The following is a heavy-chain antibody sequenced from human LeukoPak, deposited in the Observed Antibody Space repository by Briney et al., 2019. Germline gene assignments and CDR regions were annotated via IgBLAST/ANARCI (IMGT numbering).Heavy chain of an antibody. CDR2: ISGSGGST. J-gene: IGHJ6*02. CDR3: AKYLGDYYYYYGMDV. CDR1: GFTFSSYA. V-gene: IGHV3-23*01. D-gene: IGHD2-21*02. Sequence: GGSLRLSCAASGFTFSSYAMSWVRQAPGKGLEWVSAISGSGGSTYYADSVKGRFTISRDNSKNTLYLQMNSLRAEDTAVYYCAKYLGDYYYYYGMDVWGQGTTVTVSS.